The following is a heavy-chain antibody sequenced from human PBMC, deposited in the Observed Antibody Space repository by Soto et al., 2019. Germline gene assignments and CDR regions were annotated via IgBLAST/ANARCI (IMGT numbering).Heavy chain of an antibody. Sequence: SETLSLTCTVSGGSISSSIYYWGWIRQPPGKGLEWIGSIYYSGSTYYNPSLKSRVTMTTDTSTSTVHMEVRSLRSDDTAVYYCAREGVAPYYYYGMDVWGQGTPVTVSS. J-gene: IGHJ6*02. CDR3: AREGVAPYYYYGMDV. CDR2: IYYSGST. CDR1: GGSISSSIYY. V-gene: IGHV4-39*06. D-gene: IGHD5-12*01.